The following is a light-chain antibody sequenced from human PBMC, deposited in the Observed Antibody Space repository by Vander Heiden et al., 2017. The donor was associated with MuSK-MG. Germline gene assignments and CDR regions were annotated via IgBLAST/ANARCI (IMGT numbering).Light chain of an antibody. J-gene: IGLJ2*01. Sequence: QSVLPQPPSVTGAPGQRFPVYCIGSSSNIGAGYDVHWYQQLPGTASKLLIYGTSNRPSGVPDRFSGSKSGTSASLAITGLQAEDEADYYCQSYDSSLSGNVVFGGGTKLTVL. CDR3: QSYDSSLSGNVV. V-gene: IGLV1-40*01. CDR2: GTS. CDR1: SSNIGAGYD.